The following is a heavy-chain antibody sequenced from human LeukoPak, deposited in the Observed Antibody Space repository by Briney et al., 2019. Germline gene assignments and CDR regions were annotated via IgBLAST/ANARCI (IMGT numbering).Heavy chain of an antibody. Sequence: SETLSLTCTVSGGSISSYYWSWIRQPAGKGLEWIGRIYTSGSTNYNPSLKSRVTMSVDTSKNQFSLKLSSVTAADTAVYYCARDRYPPEMATSNYFDYWGQGTLVTVFS. J-gene: IGHJ4*02. CDR1: GGSISSYY. CDR2: IYTSGST. D-gene: IGHD5-24*01. V-gene: IGHV4-4*07. CDR3: ARDRYPPEMATSNYFDY.